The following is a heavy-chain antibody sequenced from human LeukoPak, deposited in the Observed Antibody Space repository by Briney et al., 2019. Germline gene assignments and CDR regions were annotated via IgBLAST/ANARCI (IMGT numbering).Heavy chain of an antibody. CDR3: AKKSPRGYYEH. J-gene: IGHJ4*02. CDR1: GYTFTSYA. D-gene: IGHD3-3*01. V-gene: IGHV3-23*01. Sequence: GGSLRLSCAASGYTFTSYAMSWVRQAPGKGLEWVSLIGTGGSTYCTDSVKGRFTISRDNSKNTLYPQMDSLRADDTAVYYCAKKSPRGYYEHWGQGTLVTVSS. CDR2: IGTGGST.